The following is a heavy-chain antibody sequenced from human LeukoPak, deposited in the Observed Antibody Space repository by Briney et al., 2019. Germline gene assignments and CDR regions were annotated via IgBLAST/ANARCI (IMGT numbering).Heavy chain of an antibody. J-gene: IGHJ4*02. V-gene: IGHV3-33*01. CDR1: GFTFSSYG. CDR2: IWYDGSNK. D-gene: IGHD3-3*01. Sequence: GGSLRLSCAASGFTFSSYGMHWVRQAPGKGLEWVAVIWYDGSNKYYADSVKGRFTISRDNSKNTLYLQMNSLRAEDTAVYYCGRDLWSGEIDYWGQGTLVTVSS. CDR3: GRDLWSGEIDY.